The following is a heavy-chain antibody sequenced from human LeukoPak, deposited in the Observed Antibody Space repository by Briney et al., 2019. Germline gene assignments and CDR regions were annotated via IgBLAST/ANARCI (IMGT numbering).Heavy chain of an antibody. D-gene: IGHD5-12*01. V-gene: IGHV3-30*18. CDR3: AKAASGYDYYYDY. Sequence: PGRSLRLSCAASGFTFSSYAMHWVRQAPGKGLEWVAVISYDGSYKSYADSVKGRYTISRANSKNTLYLQMNSLRVEDTAVYYCAKAASGYDYYYDYWGQGTLVTVSS. CDR2: ISYDGSYK. J-gene: IGHJ4*02. CDR1: GFTFSSYA.